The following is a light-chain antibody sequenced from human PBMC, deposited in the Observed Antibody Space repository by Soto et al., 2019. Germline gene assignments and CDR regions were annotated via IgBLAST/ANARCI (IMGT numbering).Light chain of an antibody. J-gene: IGLJ2*01. Sequence: QSALTQPASVSGSPGQSITISCTGTSSDIGRYKFVSWFQQHPGKAPKLMIFEGTNRPSGVSNRFSGSKSGNTASLTISGLQAEDEAIYFCSSSTKTNTLGIFGGGTKVTVL. CDR3: SSSTKTNTLGI. CDR1: SSDIGRYKF. V-gene: IGLV2-14*01. CDR2: EGT.